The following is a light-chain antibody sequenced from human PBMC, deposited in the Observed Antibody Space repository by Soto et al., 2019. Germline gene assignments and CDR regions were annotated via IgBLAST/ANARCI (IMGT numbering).Light chain of an antibody. CDR2: EDT. V-gene: IGLV2-23*01. Sequence: QSALTQPASVSGSPGQSITITCASSDVGNFEHISCYQQHPGKGPKLIIYEDTRRPSGISGRFSGSKSGNTASLTISGLQAEDEDDYYCSSYTWSPTLYAFAPGTKLTVL. J-gene: IGLJ1*01. CDR1: SSDVGNFEH. CDR3: SSYTWSPTLYA.